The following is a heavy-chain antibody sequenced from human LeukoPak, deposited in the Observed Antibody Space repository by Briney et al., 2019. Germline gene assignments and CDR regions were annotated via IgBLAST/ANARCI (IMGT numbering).Heavy chain of an antibody. CDR2: INPNSGGI. D-gene: IGHD6-19*01. CDR3: AREGGSGWTGNYFDY. Sequence: GASVKVSCKASGYTFTGYYMHWVRQAPGQGLEWMGWINPNSGGINYAQKFQGRVTMTRDTFISTAYMELSRLRSDDTAVYYCAREGGSGWTGNYFDYWGQGTLVTVSS. J-gene: IGHJ4*02. V-gene: IGHV1-2*02. CDR1: GYTFTGYY.